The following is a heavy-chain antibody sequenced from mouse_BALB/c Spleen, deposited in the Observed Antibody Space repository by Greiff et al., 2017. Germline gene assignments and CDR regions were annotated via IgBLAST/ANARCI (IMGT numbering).Heavy chain of an antibody. J-gene: IGHJ3*01. CDR3: ARSRGYEAWFAY. CDR1: GFTFSSFG. V-gene: IGHV5-17*02. CDR2: ISSGSSTI. Sequence: DVMLVESGGGLVQPGGSRKLSCAASGFTFSSFGMHWVRQAPEKGLEWVAYISSGSSTIYYADTVKGRFTISRDNPKNTLFLQMTSLRSEDTAMYYCARSRGYEAWFAYWGQGTLVTVSA. D-gene: IGHD2-2*01.